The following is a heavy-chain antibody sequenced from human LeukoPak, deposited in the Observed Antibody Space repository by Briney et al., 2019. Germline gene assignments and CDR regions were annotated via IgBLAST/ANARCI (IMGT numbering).Heavy chain of an antibody. V-gene: IGHV4-34*01. CDR2: IYYSGST. J-gene: IGHJ4*02. Sequence: PSETLSLTCAVYGGSFSGYYWSWIRQPPGKGLEWIGSIYYSGSTYYNPSLKSRVTISVDTSKNQFSLKLSSVTAADTAVYYCARQPGPDYWGQGTLVTVSS. CDR3: ARQPGPDY. CDR1: GGSFSGYY.